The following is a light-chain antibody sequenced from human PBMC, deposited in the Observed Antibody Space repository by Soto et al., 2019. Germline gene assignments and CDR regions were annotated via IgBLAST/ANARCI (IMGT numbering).Light chain of an antibody. Sequence: IHMTQSPSYMSTSFVDRVTITCRPSQDIRNSLSWYQQKPGRAPKLLVYGASSSQSGVPSRFSGRASGTYFTLTISSLQPEDSATYYCLQDHDSPWTFGQGTKVDIK. CDR2: GAS. V-gene: IGKV1-6*02. CDR1: QDIRNS. J-gene: IGKJ1*01. CDR3: LQDHDSPWT.